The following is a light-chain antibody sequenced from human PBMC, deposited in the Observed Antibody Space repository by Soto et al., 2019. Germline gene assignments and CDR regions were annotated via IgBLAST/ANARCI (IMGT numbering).Light chain of an antibody. CDR1: QSIRSW. V-gene: IGKV1-5*01. CDR3: QHYNSDPST. Sequence: DIQMTQSPSTLSASVGDRVTITCRASQSIRSWLAWYQQIPGKAPKLLIYGASSLESGVPSRFSGSGSGTEFTLTISSLQPDDFATYYCQHYNSDPSTFGQGTKVDVK. J-gene: IGKJ1*01. CDR2: GAS.